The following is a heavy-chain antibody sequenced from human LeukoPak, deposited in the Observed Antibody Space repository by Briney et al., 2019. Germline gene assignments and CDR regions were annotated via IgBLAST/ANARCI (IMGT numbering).Heavy chain of an antibody. CDR3: ARSIAAAGILAYYYYGMDV. Sequence: SETLSLTCTVSGGSISSGDYYWGWIRHPPGKGLEWIGYIYYSGSTNYNPSLKSRVTISVDTSKNQFSLKLSSVTAADTAVYYCARSIAAAGILAYYYYGMDVWGQGTTVTVSS. CDR2: IYYSGST. J-gene: IGHJ6*02. D-gene: IGHD6-13*01. CDR1: GGSISSGDYY. V-gene: IGHV4-61*05.